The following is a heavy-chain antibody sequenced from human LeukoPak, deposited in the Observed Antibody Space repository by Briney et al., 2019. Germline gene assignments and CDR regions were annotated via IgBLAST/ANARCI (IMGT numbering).Heavy chain of an antibody. CDR3: ARETMMYVGTYYFDY. CDR1: GGSISSGGYY. J-gene: IGHJ4*02. D-gene: IGHD3-22*01. V-gene: IGHV4-31*03. Sequence: SQALSLTCTVPGGSISSGGYYWSWIRQHPGKGLEWIGYIYYSGSTYYNPSLKSRVTISVDTSKNQFSLKLSSVTAADTAVYYCARETMMYVGTYYFDYWGQGTLVTVSS. CDR2: IYYSGST.